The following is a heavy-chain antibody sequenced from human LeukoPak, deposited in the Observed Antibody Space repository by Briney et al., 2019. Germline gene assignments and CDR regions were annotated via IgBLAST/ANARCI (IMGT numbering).Heavy chain of an antibody. CDR1: GYTFTSYA. J-gene: IGHJ5*02. Sequence: GASVKVSCKASGYTFTSYAMHWVRQAPGQRLEWMGWINAGNGNTKYSQEFQGRVTITRDTSASTAYMELSSLRSEDMAVYYCARALPYCSGGSCYSLRSWFDPWGQGTLVTVSS. V-gene: IGHV1-3*03. CDR3: ARALPYCSGGSCYSLRSWFDP. D-gene: IGHD2-15*01. CDR2: INAGNGNT.